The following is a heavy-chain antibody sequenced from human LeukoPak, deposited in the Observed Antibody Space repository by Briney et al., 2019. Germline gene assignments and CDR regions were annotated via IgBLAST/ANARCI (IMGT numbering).Heavy chain of an antibody. Sequence: ASVKVSCKASGGTFSSYAISWVRQAPGQGLEWMGRIIPIFGIANYAQKFQGRVTITADKSTSTAYMELSSLRSEDTAVYYCARGSSTLAYFDYWGQGTLVTVSS. V-gene: IGHV1-69*04. CDR3: ARGSSTLAYFDY. CDR2: IIPIFGIA. CDR1: GGTFSSYA. D-gene: IGHD5-12*01. J-gene: IGHJ4*02.